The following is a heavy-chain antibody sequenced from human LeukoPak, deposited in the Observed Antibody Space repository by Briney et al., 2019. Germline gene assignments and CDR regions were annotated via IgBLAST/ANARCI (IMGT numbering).Heavy chain of an antibody. CDR1: GYTFTSYG. D-gene: IGHD6-6*01. CDR3: AREDIAARDLDY. CDR2: INPNSGGT. V-gene: IGHV1-2*02. J-gene: IGHJ4*02. Sequence: ASVKVSCKASGYTFTSYGISWVRQAPGQGLEWMGWINPNSGGTNYAQKFQGRVTMTRDTSISTAYMELSRLRSDDTAVYYCAREDIAARDLDYWGQGTLVTVSS.